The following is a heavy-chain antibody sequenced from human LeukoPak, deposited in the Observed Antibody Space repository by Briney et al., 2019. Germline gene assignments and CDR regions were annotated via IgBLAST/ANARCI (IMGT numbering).Heavy chain of an antibody. V-gene: IGHV4-30-4*08. CDR1: GGSISSGDYY. CDR2: IYYSGST. Sequence: PSQTLSLTCTVSGGSISSGDYYWSWIRQPPGKGLEWIGYIYYSGSTYYNPSLKSRVTISVDTSKNQFSLKLSSVTAADTAVYYCARTITGYNWFDPWGQGILVTVSS. D-gene: IGHD3-10*01. J-gene: IGHJ5*02. CDR3: ARTITGYNWFDP.